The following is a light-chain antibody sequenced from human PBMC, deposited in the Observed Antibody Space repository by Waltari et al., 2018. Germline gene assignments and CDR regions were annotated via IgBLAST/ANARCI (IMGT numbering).Light chain of an antibody. CDR3: SSYTSSSTFVV. CDR2: VVS. CDR1: SSDVGGYNS. Sequence: QSALTQPAPVSGSPGQSITISSPGPSSDVGGYNSVSWYQQHPGKAPKLMIYVVSNRPSGVSNRFSGSKSGNTASLTISGLQAEDEADYYCSSYTSSSTFVVFGGGTKLTVL. V-gene: IGLV2-14*01. J-gene: IGLJ2*01.